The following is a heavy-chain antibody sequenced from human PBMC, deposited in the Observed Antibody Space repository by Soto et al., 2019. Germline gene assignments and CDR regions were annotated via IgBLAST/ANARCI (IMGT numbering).Heavy chain of an antibody. D-gene: IGHD3-22*01. CDR3: ARHDSSGYYRRSGAFDI. CDR2: ISAYNGNT. CDR1: GYTFTSYG. J-gene: IGHJ3*02. V-gene: IGHV1-18*01. Sequence: ASVKVSCKASGYTFTSYGISWVRQAPGQGLEWMGWISAYNGNTNYAQKLQGRVTMTTDTSTSTAYMELSSLRSDDTDVYYCARHDSSGYYRRSGAFDIWGQGTMVTVSS.